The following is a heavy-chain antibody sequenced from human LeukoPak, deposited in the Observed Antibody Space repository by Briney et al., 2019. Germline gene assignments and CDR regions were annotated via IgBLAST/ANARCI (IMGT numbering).Heavy chain of an antibody. CDR1: GFIFSNYG. Sequence: GGSLRLSCAASGFIFSNYGMHWVRQAPGKGLEWVAFIRDDGSKKYHADSVKGQFTISRDNSKSTLYLQMNRLRVEDTGVYYYAKVGTIGTKPLDYWGQGTLVTVSS. J-gene: IGHJ4*02. CDR2: IRDDGSKK. D-gene: IGHD5-24*01. CDR3: AKVGTIGTKPLDY. V-gene: IGHV3-30*02.